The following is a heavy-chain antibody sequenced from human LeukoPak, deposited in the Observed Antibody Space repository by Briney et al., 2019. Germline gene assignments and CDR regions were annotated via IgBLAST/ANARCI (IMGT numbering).Heavy chain of an antibody. Sequence: ASVKVSCKASGYTFTSYYMHWVRQAPGQGLEWLGIINPSGGSTSYAQKFQGRVTMTRDTSTSTVYMELSSLRSEDTAVYYCARDGPRIAALGEDFDYWGQGTLVTVSS. CDR3: ARDGPRIAALGEDFDY. D-gene: IGHD6-6*01. V-gene: IGHV1-46*01. J-gene: IGHJ4*02. CDR2: INPSGGST. CDR1: GYTFTSYY.